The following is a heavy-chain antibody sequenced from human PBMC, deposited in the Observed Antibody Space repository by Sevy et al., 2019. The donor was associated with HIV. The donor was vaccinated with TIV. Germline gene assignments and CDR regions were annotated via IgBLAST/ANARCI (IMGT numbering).Heavy chain of an antibody. Sequence: SGPTLVNPTQTLTLTCTFSGFSLSTSGVGVGWIRQPPGKALEWLALICWNDDQRYSPSLKSRLTITKDTSKNQVVLTMTNMDPVDTATYYCAHRGGVHFYDSSGYYSRAEYFEHWGQGTLVTVSS. CDR3: AHRGGVHFYDSSGYYSRAEYFEH. J-gene: IGHJ1*01. CDR1: GFSLSTSGVG. V-gene: IGHV2-5*01. CDR2: ICWNDDQ. D-gene: IGHD3-22*01.